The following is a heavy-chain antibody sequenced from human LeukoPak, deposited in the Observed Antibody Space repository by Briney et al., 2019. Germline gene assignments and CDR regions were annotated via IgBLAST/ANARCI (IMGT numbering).Heavy chain of an antibody. J-gene: IGHJ3*02. CDR1: GYTFTSYD. V-gene: IGHV1-8*01. D-gene: IGHD3-22*01. Sequence: GASVKVSCKASGYTFTSYDINWVRQATGQGLEWMGWMNPNSGNTGYAQKFQGRVTMTRNTSISTAYMELSSLRSEDTAVYYCAIPTYYYDSSGYYSFNAFDIWGQGTMVTVSS. CDR3: AIPTYYYDSSGYYSFNAFDI. CDR2: MNPNSGNT.